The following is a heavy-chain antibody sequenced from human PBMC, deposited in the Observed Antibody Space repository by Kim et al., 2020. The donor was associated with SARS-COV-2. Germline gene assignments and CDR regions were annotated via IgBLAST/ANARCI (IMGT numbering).Heavy chain of an antibody. CDR2: IKSKTDGGTT. CDR3: TTATDKIAAAGPGGAFDI. Sequence: GGSLRLSCAASGFTFSNAWMSWVRQAPGKGLEWVGGIKSKTDGGTTDYAAPVKGRFTISRDDSKNTLYLQMNSLKTEDTAVYYCTTATDKIAAAGPGGAFDIWGQGTMVTVSS. CDR1: GFTFSNAW. V-gene: IGHV3-15*01. D-gene: IGHD6-13*01. J-gene: IGHJ3*02.